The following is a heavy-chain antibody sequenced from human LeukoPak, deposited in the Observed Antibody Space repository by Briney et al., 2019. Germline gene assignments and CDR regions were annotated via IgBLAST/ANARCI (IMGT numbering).Heavy chain of an antibody. Sequence: GGSLRLSCVASGFSFSNDWMSWVRQAPGKGLEWVANIKKDGSERYYVDSVKGRFTVSRDNAKNSLYLQMNSLRAEDTAVYYCLQYDSGSTWGQGTLVTVSS. D-gene: IGHD3-10*01. CDR2: IKKDGSER. V-gene: IGHV3-7*01. CDR3: LQYDSGST. CDR1: GFSFSNDW. J-gene: IGHJ5*02.